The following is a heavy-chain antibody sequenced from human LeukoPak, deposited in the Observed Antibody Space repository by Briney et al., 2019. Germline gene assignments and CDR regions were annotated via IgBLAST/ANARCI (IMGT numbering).Heavy chain of an antibody. J-gene: IGHJ6*02. CDR3: ARDSDIVANYYGMDV. D-gene: IGHD2-21*01. Sequence: PSETLSLTCTVSGGSISSYYWSRIRQPAGKGLEWIGRIYTSGSTNYNPSLKSRVTMSVDTSKNQFSLKLSSVTAADTAVYYCARDSDIVANYYGMDVWGQGTTVTVSS. CDR2: IYTSGST. CDR1: GGSISSYY. V-gene: IGHV4-4*07.